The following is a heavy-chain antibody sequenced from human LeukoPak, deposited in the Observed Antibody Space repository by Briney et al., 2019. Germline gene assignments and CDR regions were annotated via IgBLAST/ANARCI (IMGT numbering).Heavy chain of an antibody. D-gene: IGHD3-10*01. CDR3: ARGLNYYGSGSAFDY. V-gene: IGHV4-30-4*01. J-gene: IGHJ4*02. CDR2: IYYSGST. CDR1: GGSISSGDYY. Sequence: SQTLSLTCTVSGGSISSGDYYWSWIRQPPGKGLEWIGYIYYSGSTYYNPSLRHRVSISVDRSKNQVSLMLSSVTAADSAVYYCARGLNYYGSGSAFDYWGQGTLVTVSS.